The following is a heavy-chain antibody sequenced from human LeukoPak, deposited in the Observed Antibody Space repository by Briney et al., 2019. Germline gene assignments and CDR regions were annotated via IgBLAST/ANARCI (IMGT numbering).Heavy chain of an antibody. CDR3: AKGTNAGIEVAGFDY. V-gene: IGHV3-9*03. D-gene: IGHD6-19*01. CDR2: ISWNSGSI. CDR1: GFTFDDYA. Sequence: GGSLRLSCAASGFTFDDYAMHWVRQAPGEGLEWVSGISWNSGSIGYADSVKGRFTISRDNAKSSLYLQMNSLRAEDMALYYCAKGTNAGIEVAGFDYWGQGTLVTVSS. J-gene: IGHJ4*02.